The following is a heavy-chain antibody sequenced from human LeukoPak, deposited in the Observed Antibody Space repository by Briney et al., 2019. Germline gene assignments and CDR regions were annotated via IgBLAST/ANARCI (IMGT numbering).Heavy chain of an antibody. CDR1: GFTFDDYG. V-gene: IGHV3-20*04. J-gene: IGHJ4*02. D-gene: IGHD6-19*01. CDR3: ARGRPSSGWPGYYFDY. CDR2: INWNGGST. Sequence: PGGSLRLSCAASGFTFDDYGMSWVRQAPGKGLEWVSGINWNGGSTGYADSVKGRFTISRDNAKNSLYLQMNSLRAEDTALYYCARGRPSSGWPGYYFDYWGQGTLVTVSS.